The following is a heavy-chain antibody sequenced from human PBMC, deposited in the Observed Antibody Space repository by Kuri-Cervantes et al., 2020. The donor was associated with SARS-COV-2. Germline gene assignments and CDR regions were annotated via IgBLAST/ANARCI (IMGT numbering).Heavy chain of an antibody. CDR2: IIPMFGTA. V-gene: IGHV1-69*13. J-gene: IGHJ4*02. D-gene: IGHD2-8*01. CDR1: GDSFSSYS. CDR3: ARDCSGTDCNVIVYALSD. Sequence: SVKVSCKASGDSFSSYSFNWVRQAPGQGLEWMGGIIPMFGTADYAQKFQGRVTITAGESTSTVYMELTSLRSDDTAMYYCARDCSGTDCNVIVYALSDWGQGTLVTVSS.